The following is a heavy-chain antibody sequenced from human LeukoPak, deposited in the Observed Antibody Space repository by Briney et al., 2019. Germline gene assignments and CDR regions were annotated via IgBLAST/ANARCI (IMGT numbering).Heavy chain of an antibody. CDR2: TSSSGTTK. CDR3: AREGTSNGFDI. J-gene: IGHJ3*02. Sequence: PGGSLRLSCAASGFTFNTYEKNWVRQAPAKGLEWVSWTSSSGTTKYYADSVKGRFTISRDNAKNSLYLQMNSLRAEDTAVYYCAREGTSNGFDIWGQGIMVTVSS. V-gene: IGHV3-48*03. CDR1: GFTFNTYE. D-gene: IGHD1-1*01.